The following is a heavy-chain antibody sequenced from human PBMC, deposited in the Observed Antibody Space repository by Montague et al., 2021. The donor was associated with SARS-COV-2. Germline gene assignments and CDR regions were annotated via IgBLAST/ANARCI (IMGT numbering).Heavy chain of an antibody. D-gene: IGHD3-22*01. V-gene: IGHV4-34*01. CDR2: INQSGST. J-gene: IGHJ4*02. Sequence: SETLSLTCAVYGGSFSDSHWSWLRQPPGKGLEWIGEINQSGSTKYNPSLKSRVTISVDTSKNQFSLKLSSLTAADTAVYYCARGQSGIIMIVVAILGVEFYFDNWGQGTLVTVSS. CDR1: GGSFSDSH. CDR3: ARGQSGIIMIVVAILGVEFYFDN.